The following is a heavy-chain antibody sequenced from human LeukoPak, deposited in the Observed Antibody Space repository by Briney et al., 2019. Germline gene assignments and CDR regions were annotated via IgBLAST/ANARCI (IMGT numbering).Heavy chain of an antibody. V-gene: IGHV3-30*02. CDR1: GFTFSDYS. Sequence: GGSLRLSCAASGFTFSDYSMHWVRQAPGKGLNWVAFIRYDGNNKYYADSVKGRFTISRDNAKNSLYLQMNSLRAEDTAVYYCARTYYDILTAYNPYFDYWGQGTLVTVSS. CDR3: ARTYYDILTAYNPYFDY. CDR2: IRYDGNNK. D-gene: IGHD3-9*01. J-gene: IGHJ4*02.